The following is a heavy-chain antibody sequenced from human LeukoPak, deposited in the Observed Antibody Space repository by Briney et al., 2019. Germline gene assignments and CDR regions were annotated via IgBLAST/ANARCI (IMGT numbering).Heavy chain of an antibody. CDR2: INHSGST. CDR3: ARATYYGSGSYYQRFDY. Sequence: SETLSLTCTVSGASISSYYWSWIRQPPGKGLEWIGEINHSGSTNYNPSLKSRVTISVDTSKNQFSLKLSSVTAADTAVYYCARATYYGSGSYYQRFDYWGQGTLVTVSS. V-gene: IGHV4-34*01. D-gene: IGHD3-10*01. CDR1: GASISSYY. J-gene: IGHJ4*02.